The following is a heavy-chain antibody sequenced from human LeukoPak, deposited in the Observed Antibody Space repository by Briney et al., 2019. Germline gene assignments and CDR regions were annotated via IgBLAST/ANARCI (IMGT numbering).Heavy chain of an antibody. D-gene: IGHD2-2*01. J-gene: IGHJ4*02. Sequence: GGSLRLSCAASGFTFSSYAMSWVRQAPGKGLEWVSAISGSGGSTYYADSVKGRFTISRDNSKNTLYLQMNSLRAEDTAVYYCAKERLGYCSSNSCPEVDYWGQGTLVTVSS. CDR1: GFTFSSYA. CDR2: ISGSGGST. CDR3: AKERLGYCSSNSCPEVDY. V-gene: IGHV3-23*01.